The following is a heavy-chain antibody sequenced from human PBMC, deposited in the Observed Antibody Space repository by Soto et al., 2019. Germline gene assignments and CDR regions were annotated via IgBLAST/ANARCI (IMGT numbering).Heavy chain of an antibody. V-gene: IGHV3-23*01. CDR1: GFTFSSYA. D-gene: IGHD2-21*01. CDR2: ISVSGGST. J-gene: IGHJ4*02. Sequence: EVQLLESGGGLVQPGGSLRLSCAASGFTFSSYAMRWVRQAPGKGLEWVSAISVSGGSTYYADSVKGRLTISRHNSKTTLHLEMTSLRPEDRAVYYCAKDEAPYAVVVWAHYDCWGQGTLVTLSS. CDR3: AKDEAPYAVVVWAHYDC.